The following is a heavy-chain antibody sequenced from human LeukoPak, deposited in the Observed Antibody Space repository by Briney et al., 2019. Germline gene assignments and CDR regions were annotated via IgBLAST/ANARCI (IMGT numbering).Heavy chain of an antibody. CDR3: AKDGRVGPRPFYGFDY. Sequence: GGSLRLSCAASGFTFHDYTMHWVRQTPGKGLEWVSLISWDGSSTFYVDSVKGRFTISRDNSKNSLYLQMNSLRTGDTALYYCAKDGRVGPRPFYGFDYWGQGTLVTVSS. CDR2: ISWDGSST. CDR1: GFTFHDYT. D-gene: IGHD1-26*01. V-gene: IGHV3-43*01. J-gene: IGHJ4*02.